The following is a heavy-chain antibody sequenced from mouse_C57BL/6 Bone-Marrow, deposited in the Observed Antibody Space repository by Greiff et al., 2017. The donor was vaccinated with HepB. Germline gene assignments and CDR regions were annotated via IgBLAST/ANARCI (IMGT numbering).Heavy chain of an antibody. CDR2: INPSNGGT. V-gene: IGHV1-53*01. J-gene: IGHJ4*01. CDR3: ATDGKEYYAMDY. D-gene: IGHD1-1*01. CDR1: GYTFTSSW. Sequence: QVQLQQPGTELVKPGASVKLSCKASGYTFTSSWMHWVTQRPGQGLEWIGNINPSNGGTNYNEKFKSKATLTVDKSSSTAYMQRSSLTSEDSAVYYCATDGKEYYAMDYWCQGTSVTVSS.